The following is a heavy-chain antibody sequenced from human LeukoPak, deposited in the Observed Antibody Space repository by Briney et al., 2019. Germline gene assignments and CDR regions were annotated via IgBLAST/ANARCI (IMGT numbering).Heavy chain of an antibody. Sequence: PSETLSLTCTVSSGSISTFYWSWIRQPPGKGLEWIGYVYQSGTTSYNPSLKRRVTISADTSKNQFSLRVTSLTAADTAVYYCARHGGSLGYFDHWGQGTLVTVSS. CDR3: ARHGGSLGYFDH. D-gene: IGHD1-26*01. CDR2: VYQSGTT. CDR1: SGSISTFY. J-gene: IGHJ4*02. V-gene: IGHV4-59*08.